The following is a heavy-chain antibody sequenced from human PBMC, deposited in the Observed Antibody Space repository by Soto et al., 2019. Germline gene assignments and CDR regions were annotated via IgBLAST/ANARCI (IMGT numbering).Heavy chain of an antibody. V-gene: IGHV1-46*03. D-gene: IGHD1-26*01. J-gene: IGHJ4*02. CDR3: ARDSYRSRNYY. CDR2: INPSGGST. Sequence: QVQLVQSGAEVKKPGASVKVSCKASGYTFTSYYMHWVRQAPGQGLEWMGIINPSGGSTSYAQKCQGRVPMTRDTSTSTVYMELSSLRSADTAVYYCARDSYRSRNYYWGQGALVTVSS. CDR1: GYTFTSYY.